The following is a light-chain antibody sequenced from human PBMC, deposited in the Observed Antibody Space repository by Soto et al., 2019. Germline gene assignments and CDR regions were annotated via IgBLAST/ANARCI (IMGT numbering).Light chain of an antibody. V-gene: IGKV3-20*01. CDR1: QSVASSH. Sequence: EIVLTRSPGTQSLSPGESATLSCRASQSVASSHLAWYRQKPGQTTRLLIYDASSRATGIPDRISGSGSGTDFTLTISRLEPEDFAVYYCQQYGSAPCTFGPGTKVDIK. CDR2: DAS. J-gene: IGKJ3*01. CDR3: QQYGSAPCT.